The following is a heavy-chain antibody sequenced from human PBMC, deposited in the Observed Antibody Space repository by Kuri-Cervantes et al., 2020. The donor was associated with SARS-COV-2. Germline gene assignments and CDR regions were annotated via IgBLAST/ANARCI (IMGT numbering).Heavy chain of an antibody. CDR3: VKDLSNWNLYFVYYYGMDV. D-gene: IGHD1-7*01. Sequence: GESLKISCSASGFTFSSYAMHWVRQAPGKGLEYVSAISSNGGSTYYADSVKGRFTISRDNSKNTLYLQMSSLRAEDTAVYYCVKDLSNWNLYFVYYYGMDVWGQGTTVTGSS. J-gene: IGHJ6*02. CDR2: ISSNGGST. V-gene: IGHV3-64D*06. CDR1: GFTFSSYA.